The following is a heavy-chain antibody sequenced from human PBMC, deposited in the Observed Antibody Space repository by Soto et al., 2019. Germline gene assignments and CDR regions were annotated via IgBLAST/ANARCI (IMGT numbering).Heavy chain of an antibody. CDR1: GFTFSSYD. V-gene: IGHV3-13*01. Sequence: GGSLRLSCAASGFTFSSYDMHWVRQATGKGLEWVSAIGTAGDTYYPGSVKGRFTISRENAKNSLYLQMNSLRAGDTAVYYCARGFPYCTNGVCYWYFDLWGRGTLVTVSS. D-gene: IGHD2-8*01. CDR3: ARGFPYCTNGVCYWYFDL. J-gene: IGHJ2*01. CDR2: IGTAGDT.